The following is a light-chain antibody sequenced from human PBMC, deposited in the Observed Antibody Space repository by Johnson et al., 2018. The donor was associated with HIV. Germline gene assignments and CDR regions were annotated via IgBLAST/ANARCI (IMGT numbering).Light chain of an antibody. CDR3: GTWDSSLSAHV. CDR2: ENS. J-gene: IGLJ1*01. V-gene: IGLV1-51*02. CDR1: SSNIGNNY. Sequence: QSVLTQPPSVSAAPGQKVTISCSGSSSNIGNNYVSWYQQLPGTAPKLLIYENSKRPSGIPDRFSGSKSGTSATLGITGLQTGDKADYYCGTWDSSLSAHVFGTVTEVTVL.